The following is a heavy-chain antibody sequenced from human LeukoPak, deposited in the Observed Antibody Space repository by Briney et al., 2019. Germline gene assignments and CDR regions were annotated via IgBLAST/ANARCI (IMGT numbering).Heavy chain of an antibody. Sequence: PGGSLRLSCAASGFTFSSYSMNWVRQAPGKGLEWVSYISSSSSTIYYADSAKGRFTISRDNAKNSLYLQMNSLRAEDTAVYYCARGQIAAAGIFDYWGQGTLVTVSS. CDR1: GFTFSSYS. CDR2: ISSSSSTI. D-gene: IGHD6-13*01. CDR3: ARGQIAAAGIFDY. J-gene: IGHJ4*02. V-gene: IGHV3-48*04.